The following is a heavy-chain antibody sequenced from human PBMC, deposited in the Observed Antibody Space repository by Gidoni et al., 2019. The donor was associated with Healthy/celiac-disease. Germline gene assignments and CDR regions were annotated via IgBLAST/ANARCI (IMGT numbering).Heavy chain of an antibody. D-gene: IGHD3-16*01. J-gene: IGHJ5*02. CDR3: AGDNNDLSLGGWFDP. Sequence: QVQRVQSGAEVKKPGSSVKVACKASGGTSSSYAISWVRQAPGQGLECMRGIIPIFGTANYAQKFQGRVTMTADESTSTAYMELSSLRSEDTAVYYCAGDNNDLSLGGWFDPWGQGTLVTVSS. CDR1: GGTSSSYA. V-gene: IGHV1-69*01. CDR2: IIPIFGTA.